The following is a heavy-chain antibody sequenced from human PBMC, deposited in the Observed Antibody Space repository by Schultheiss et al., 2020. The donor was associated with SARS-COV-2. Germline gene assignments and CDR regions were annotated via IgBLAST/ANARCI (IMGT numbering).Heavy chain of an antibody. CDR3: TRAYDSSGGKFFYFDY. CDR2: IRSKPNNYAT. D-gene: IGHD3-22*01. J-gene: IGHJ4*02. Sequence: GESLKISCAASGFTFSGSAIHWVRQASGKGLEWVGRIRSKPNNYATAYAASVTGRFTISRDDSKNTAYLQMNGLKTEDTAVYFCTRAYDSSGGKFFYFDYWGQGTLVTVSS. V-gene: IGHV3-73*01. CDR1: GFTFSGSA.